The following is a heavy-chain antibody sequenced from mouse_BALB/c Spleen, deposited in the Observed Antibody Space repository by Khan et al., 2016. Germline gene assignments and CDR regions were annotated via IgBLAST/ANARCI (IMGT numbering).Heavy chain of an antibody. D-gene: IGHD2-4*01. CDR2: IWGGGTT. CDR3: AEVDYFDSGGAWFAY. J-gene: IGHJ3*01. CDR1: GFSLTTYA. V-gene: IGHV2-5-1*01. Sequence: QVQLKQSGPSLVQPSQSLSINCIVSGFSLTTYAVHWVRQSPGKGLEWLGVIWGGGTTDYNAAFMSRLSITKDNSKSQVFFKMNSLQSDDTAIYXCAEVDYFDSGGAWFAYWGQGSLVTVST.